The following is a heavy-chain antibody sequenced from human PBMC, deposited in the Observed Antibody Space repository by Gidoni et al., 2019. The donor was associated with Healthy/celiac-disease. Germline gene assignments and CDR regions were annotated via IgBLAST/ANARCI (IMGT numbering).Heavy chain of an antibody. J-gene: IGHJ6*02. CDR3: ARDRRSGYDFYYYYGMDV. D-gene: IGHD5-12*01. CDR2: INLNSGGT. CDR1: GSTFTGYS. V-gene: IGHV1-2*02. Sequence: QVQLVQSGAEVKKPGASLTVSCKASGSTFTGYSMHWVRQAPGQGLEWMGWINLNSGGTNYAQKFQGRVTMTRDTSISTAYMELSRLRSDDTAVYYCARDRRSGYDFYYYYGMDVWGQGTTVTVSS.